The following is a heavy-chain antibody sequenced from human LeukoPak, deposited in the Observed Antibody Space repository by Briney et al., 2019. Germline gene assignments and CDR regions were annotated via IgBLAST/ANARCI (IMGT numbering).Heavy chain of an antibody. J-gene: IGHJ4*02. CDR1: GFTFSSYG. CDR2: IRYDGSNK. CDR3: AKAPAGYDFWSGYPPLWAPFDY. V-gene: IGHV3-30*02. Sequence: PGGSLRLSCAASGFTFSSYGMHWVRQAPGKGLEWVTFIRYDGSNKYYADSVKGRFTISRDNSKNTLYLQMNSLRAEDTAVYYCAKAPAGYDFWSGYPPLWAPFDYWGQGTLVTVSS. D-gene: IGHD3-3*01.